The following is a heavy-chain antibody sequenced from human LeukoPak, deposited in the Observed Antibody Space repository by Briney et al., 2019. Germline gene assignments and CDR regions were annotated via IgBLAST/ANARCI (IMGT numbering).Heavy chain of an antibody. Sequence: SETLSLTCAVYGGSFSGYYWSWIRQPSGKGLEWIGEINHSGSTNYNPSLKSRVTISVDTSKNQFSLKLSSVTAADTAVYYCARVLRAASWRSYDYWGQGSLVTVSS. CDR1: GGSFSGYY. D-gene: IGHD5-18*01. V-gene: IGHV4-34*01. J-gene: IGHJ4*02. CDR3: ARVLRAASWRSYDY. CDR2: INHSGST.